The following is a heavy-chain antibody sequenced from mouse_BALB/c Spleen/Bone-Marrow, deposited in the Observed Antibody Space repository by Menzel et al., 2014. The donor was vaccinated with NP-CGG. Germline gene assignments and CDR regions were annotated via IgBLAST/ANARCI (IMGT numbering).Heavy chain of an antibody. J-gene: IGHJ3*01. Sequence: VQLLQSGADLVRPGTSLKVTCTASGYALTTYLIDWVNQRPGQGLEWIGVINPGSGDTHYNEKFKDKGTLTADKSSRTTYMQLSGLTSDDSAVYFCARNANWLFAYWGQGTLVTVSA. CDR1: GYALTTYL. D-gene: IGHD4-1*01. CDR2: INPGSGDT. CDR3: ARNANWLFAY. V-gene: IGHV1-54*01.